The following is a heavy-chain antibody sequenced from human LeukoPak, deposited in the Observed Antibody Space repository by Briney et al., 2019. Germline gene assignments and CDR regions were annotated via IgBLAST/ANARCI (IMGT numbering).Heavy chain of an antibody. CDR3: ARNIVVVPAAPLYMDV. CDR2: IIPIFGTA. D-gene: IGHD2-2*01. V-gene: IGHV1-69*13. Sequence: SVKVSCKASGGTFSSYAISWVRQAPGQGLEWMGGIIPIFGTANYAQKFQGRVTITADESTSTAYMELRSLRSDDTAVYYCARNIVVVPAAPLYMDVWGKGTTVTVSS. J-gene: IGHJ6*03. CDR1: GGTFSSYA.